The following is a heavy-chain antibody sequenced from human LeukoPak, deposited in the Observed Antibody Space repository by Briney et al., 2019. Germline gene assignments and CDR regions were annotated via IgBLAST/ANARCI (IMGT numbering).Heavy chain of an antibody. Sequence: QAGGSLRLSCAASGFTFSSYAMSWVRQAPGKWLEWVSASSGSGGSTYYADSVKGRFTISRDNSKNPMYLQMNSLRAEDTAVYYCARAADSSSWRGGKSGYYFDYWGQGTLVTVSS. J-gene: IGHJ4*02. CDR1: GFTFSSYA. V-gene: IGHV3-23*01. D-gene: IGHD6-13*01. CDR2: SSGSGGST. CDR3: ARAADSSSWRGGKSGYYFDY.